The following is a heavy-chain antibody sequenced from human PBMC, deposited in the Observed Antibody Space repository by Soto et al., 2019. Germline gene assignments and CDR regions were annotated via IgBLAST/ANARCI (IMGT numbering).Heavy chain of an antibody. CDR1: GGSISSSNW. Sequence: PSETLSLTCAVSGGSISSSNWWSWVRQAPGKGLEWVGRIKNKANGYKTYYADSVKGRFTISRDNSKNTLYLQMNSLRAEDTAVYYCVRDNWNRRSDNWFDPWGQGTLVTVSS. D-gene: IGHD1-20*01. V-gene: IGHV3-53*01. CDR2: IKNKANGYKT. J-gene: IGHJ5*02. CDR3: VRDNWNRRSDNWFDP.